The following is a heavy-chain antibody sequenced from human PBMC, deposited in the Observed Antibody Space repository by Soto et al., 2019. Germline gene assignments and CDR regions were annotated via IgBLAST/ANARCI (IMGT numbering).Heavy chain of an antibody. CDR2: IHHNGSS. D-gene: IGHD2-2*01. CDR3: ARVPGP. CDR1: GGSISSTSC. Sequence: SETLSLTCAVSGGSISSTSCWSWVRQPPGKGLEWIGEIHHNGSSNYNPSLKSRVTISVDTSKNQFSLKLSSVTAADTAVYYCARVPGPWGQGTLVTVSS. V-gene: IGHV4-4*02. J-gene: IGHJ5*02.